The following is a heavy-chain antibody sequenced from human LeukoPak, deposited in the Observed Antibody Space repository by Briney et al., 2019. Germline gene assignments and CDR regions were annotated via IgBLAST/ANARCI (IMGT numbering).Heavy chain of an antibody. CDR1: GGSISSGGYS. Sequence: SETLSLTCAVSGGSISSGGYSWSWIRQPPGKGLEWIGYIYYSGSTNYNPSLKSRVTISVDTSKNQFSLKLSSVTAADTAVYYCAREMVVATQIPPDYYYYYGMDVWGQGTTVTVSS. CDR3: AREMVVATQIPPDYYYYYGMDV. D-gene: IGHD2-15*01. V-gene: IGHV4-61*08. J-gene: IGHJ6*02. CDR2: IYYSGST.